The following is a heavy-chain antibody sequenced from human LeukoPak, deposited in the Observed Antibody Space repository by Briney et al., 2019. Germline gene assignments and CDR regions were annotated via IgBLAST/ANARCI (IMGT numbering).Heavy chain of an antibody. CDR1: GFTFSDSW. CDR3: GRELLTGPGN. J-gene: IGHJ4*02. D-gene: IGHD6-13*01. Sequence: PGGSLRLSCAASGFTFSDSWMYWVRQAPGKGLVFVSRINTDGSTTIYADSVKGRFTISRDNAKSTVYLQMNSLRAEDTAVYYCGRELLTGPGNWGQGARVTVSS. CDR2: INTDGSTT. V-gene: IGHV3-74*01.